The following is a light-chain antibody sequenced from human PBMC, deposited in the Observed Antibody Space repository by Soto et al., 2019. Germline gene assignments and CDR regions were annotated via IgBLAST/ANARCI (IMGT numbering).Light chain of an antibody. CDR1: SSNIGSNT. J-gene: IGLJ2*01. CDR2: SNN. CDR3: AAWDDSLNGLV. Sequence: QPVLTQPPSASGTPGQRGTISCSGSSSNIGSNTVNWYQQLPGTAPKLLIYSNNQRPSGVPDRFSGSKSGTSASLAISGLQSEDEADYYCAAWDDSLNGLVFGGGTKLTVL. V-gene: IGLV1-44*01.